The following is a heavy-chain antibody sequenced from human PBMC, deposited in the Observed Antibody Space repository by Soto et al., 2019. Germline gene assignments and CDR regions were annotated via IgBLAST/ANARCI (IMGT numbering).Heavy chain of an antibody. J-gene: IGHJ4*02. CDR1: GFAFSSSA. CDR3: AKWPPSPKMGVTSH. Sequence: EVQLLESGGGLAQPGGSLRLSCEASGFAFSSSAMAWSRQTPGKGLQWVSAITVADGGIYYADSVKGRFTISRDNSKKTLYLQMNSLSAEDTAQYFCAKWPPSPKMGVTSHWGQGTLVTVSS. D-gene: IGHD1-26*01. CDR2: ITVADGGI. V-gene: IGHV3-23*01.